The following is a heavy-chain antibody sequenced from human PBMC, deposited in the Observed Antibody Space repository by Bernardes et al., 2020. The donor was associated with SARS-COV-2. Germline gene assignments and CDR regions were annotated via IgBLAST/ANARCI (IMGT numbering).Heavy chain of an antibody. CDR1: GFSFSPYH. V-gene: IGHV3-7*01. J-gene: IGHJ4*02. Sequence: VGSLSLSCVGFGFSFSPYHMNWVRQAPGKGLQWVAVINPEGNIQYYVDSVKGRFTISRDNARNSLYLQMNGLTADDTALYYCVRDGGSADYWGRGTLVTVSS. D-gene: IGHD6-25*01. CDR3: VRDGGSADY. CDR2: INPEGNIQ.